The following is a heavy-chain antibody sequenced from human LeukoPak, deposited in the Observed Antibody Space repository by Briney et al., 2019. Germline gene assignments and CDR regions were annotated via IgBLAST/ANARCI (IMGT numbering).Heavy chain of an antibody. J-gene: IGHJ4*02. V-gene: IGHV3-11*04. Sequence: PGGSLRLSCAASGFSFSDYYMSWIRQAPGEGLEWVSYISNSGSSIYYADSVKGRFTISRDNAKNSLYLQMNSLRAEDTAVYYCTTRLYYYDSSGYYQNDYWGQGTLVTVSS. CDR3: TTRLYYYDSSGYYQNDY. CDR1: GFSFSDYY. CDR2: ISNSGSSI. D-gene: IGHD3-22*01.